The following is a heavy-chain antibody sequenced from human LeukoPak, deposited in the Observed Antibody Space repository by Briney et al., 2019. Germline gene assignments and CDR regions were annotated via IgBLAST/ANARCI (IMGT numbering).Heavy chain of an antibody. D-gene: IGHD6-13*01. V-gene: IGHV3-33*01. Sequence: GGSLRLSCAASGFTFSSYGMHWVRQAPGEGLEWVAVIWYDGSNKYYADSVKGRFTISRDNSKNTLYLQMNSLRAEDTAVYYCARVRDSSSWYGGFDYWGQGTLVTVSS. J-gene: IGHJ4*02. CDR3: ARVRDSSSWYGGFDY. CDR1: GFTFSSYG. CDR2: IWYDGSNK.